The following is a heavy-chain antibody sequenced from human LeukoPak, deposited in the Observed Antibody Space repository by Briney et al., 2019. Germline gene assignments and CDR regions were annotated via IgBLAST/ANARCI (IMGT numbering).Heavy chain of an antibody. CDR1: GYTFTGYY. Sequence: ASVKVSCKASGYTFTGYYTHWVRQAPGQGLEWMGWINPNSGGTNYAQKFQGRVTMTRDTSISTAYMELSRLRSDDTAVYYCARERRTSSITMVRGPREIDPWGQGTLVTVSS. CDR2: INPNSGGT. V-gene: IGHV1-2*02. J-gene: IGHJ5*02. CDR3: ARERRTSSITMVRGPREIDP. D-gene: IGHD3-10*01.